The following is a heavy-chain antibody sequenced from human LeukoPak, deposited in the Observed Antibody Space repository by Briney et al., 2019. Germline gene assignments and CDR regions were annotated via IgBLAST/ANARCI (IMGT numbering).Heavy chain of an antibody. CDR3: ARQNYYDSSGYYSTSHPFDY. CDR1: GGSISSSSYY. CDR2: IYYSGST. V-gene: IGHV4-39*01. J-gene: IGHJ4*02. Sequence: SETLSLTCTVSGGSISSSSYYWGWIRQPPGKGLEWIGSIYYSGSTHYNPSLKSRVTISVDTSKNQFSLKLSSVTAADTAVYYCARQNYYDSSGYYSTSHPFDYWGQGTLVTVSS. D-gene: IGHD3-22*01.